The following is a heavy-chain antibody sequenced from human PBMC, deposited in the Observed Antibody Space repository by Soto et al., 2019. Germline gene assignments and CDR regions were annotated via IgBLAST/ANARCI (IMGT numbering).Heavy chain of an antibody. CDR1: GFTFSSYS. V-gene: IGHV3-21*01. D-gene: IGHD6-6*01. CDR2: ISSSSSYI. Sequence: EVQLVESGGGLVKPGGSQRLSCAASGFTFSSYSMNWVRQAPGKGLEWVSSISSSSSYIYYADSVKGRFTISRDNAKNSLYLQMNSLRAEDTAVYYCARDERELVYFDYWGQGTLVTVSS. J-gene: IGHJ4*02. CDR3: ARDERELVYFDY.